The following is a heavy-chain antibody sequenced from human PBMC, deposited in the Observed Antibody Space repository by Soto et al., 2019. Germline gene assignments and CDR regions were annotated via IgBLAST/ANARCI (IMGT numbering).Heavy chain of an antibody. CDR1: GYTFTSYD. J-gene: IGHJ3*02. Sequence: ASVKVSCKASGYTFTSYDINWVRQATGQGLEWMGWMNPNSGNTGYAQKFQGRVTMTRNTSISTAYMELSSLRSEDTAMYYCASAYSGYDFDAFDIWGQGTMVTVSS. V-gene: IGHV1-8*01. CDR3: ASAYSGYDFDAFDI. D-gene: IGHD5-12*01. CDR2: MNPNSGNT.